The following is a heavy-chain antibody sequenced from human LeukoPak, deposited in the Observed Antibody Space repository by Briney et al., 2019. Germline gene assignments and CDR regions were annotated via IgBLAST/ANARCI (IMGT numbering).Heavy chain of an antibody. Sequence: GESLKISCKGSGYSFTSYWIGWVRRMPGKGLEWMGIIYPGDSDTTYSPSFQGQVTISADKSIRTAYLQWSSLKASDTAIYYCVLGLMVRGAINRFDYWGQGALVTVSS. CDR1: GYSFTSYW. CDR3: VLGLMVRGAINRFDY. D-gene: IGHD3-10*01. V-gene: IGHV5-51*01. CDR2: IYPGDSDT. J-gene: IGHJ4*02.